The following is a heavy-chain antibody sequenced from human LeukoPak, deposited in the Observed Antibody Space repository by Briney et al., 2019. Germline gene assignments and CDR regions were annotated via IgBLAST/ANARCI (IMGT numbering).Heavy chain of an antibody. D-gene: IGHD5-12*01. Sequence: PGGSLRLSCEASGFTFRSYEMNWVRQAPGKGLEWVSYSSGDGRTMYYADSVKGRFTISRDGGTNSLYLQMNSLRAEDTAVYYCARGDGVATRYYYGLDVWGQGTAVTVSS. J-gene: IGHJ6*02. V-gene: IGHV3-48*03. CDR3: ARGDGVATRYYYGLDV. CDR1: GFTFRSYE. CDR2: SSGDGRTM.